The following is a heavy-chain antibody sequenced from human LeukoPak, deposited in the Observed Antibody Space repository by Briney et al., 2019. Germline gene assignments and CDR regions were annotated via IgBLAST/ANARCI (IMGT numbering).Heavy chain of an antibody. CDR2: IYNSGIT. CDR1: GGSISSYY. Sequence: SETLSLTCTVFGGSISSYYWSWIRKPPGKGLEWIGYIYNSGITNKNPSLKSRVTISGDTSKNQFSLKLSSVTAADTAVYYCAWHGDVRYFDWLKDGFDYWGQGTLVTVSS. D-gene: IGHD3-9*01. J-gene: IGHJ4*02. V-gene: IGHV4-4*09. CDR3: AWHGDVRYFDWLKDGFDY.